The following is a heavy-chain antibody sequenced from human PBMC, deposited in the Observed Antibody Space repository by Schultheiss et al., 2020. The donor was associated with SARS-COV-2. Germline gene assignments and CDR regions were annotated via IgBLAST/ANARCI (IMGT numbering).Heavy chain of an antibody. J-gene: IGHJ3*02. D-gene: IGHD6-19*01. CDR2: IWYDGSNK. CDR3: AKDMAVAANDAFDI. V-gene: IGHV3-33*06. CDR1: GFTFSSYW. Sequence: GGSLRLSCAASGFTFSSYWMHWVRQAPGKGLEWVAVIWYDGSNKYYADSVKGRFTISRDNSKNTLYLQMNSLRAEDTAVYYCAKDMAVAANDAFDIWGQGTMVTVSS.